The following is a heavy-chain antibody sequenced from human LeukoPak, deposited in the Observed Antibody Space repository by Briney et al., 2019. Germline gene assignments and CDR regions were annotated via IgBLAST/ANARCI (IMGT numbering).Heavy chain of an antibody. J-gene: IGHJ6*02. CDR1: GYTFTGYY. V-gene: IGHV1-2*02. CDR2: VNPNSGGT. Sequence: ASVKVSCKASGYTFTGYYMHWVRQAPGLGLEWMGWVNPNSGGTNYAQKFQGRVTMTRDTSISTAYMELSRLRSDDTAVYYCARGLRDRYDFSTVHYYYYGMDVWGQGTTVTASS. CDR3: ARGLRDRYDFSTVHYYYYGMDV. D-gene: IGHD5-12*01.